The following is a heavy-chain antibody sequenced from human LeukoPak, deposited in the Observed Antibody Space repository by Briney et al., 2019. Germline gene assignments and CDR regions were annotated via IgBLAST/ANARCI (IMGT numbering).Heavy chain of an antibody. CDR2: IYHSGGT. CDR1: GDSVSSGGYS. CDR3: ARDYYDSSGYFNNWFDP. J-gene: IGHJ5*02. D-gene: IGHD3-22*01. V-gene: IGHV4-30-2*01. Sequence: TLSLTCTVSGDSVSSGGYSWSWIRQPPGKGLEWLGYIYHSGGTSYNPSLKTRVTISVDRSKNQFSLKLSSVTAADTAVYYCARDYYDSSGYFNNWFDPWGQGTLVTVSS.